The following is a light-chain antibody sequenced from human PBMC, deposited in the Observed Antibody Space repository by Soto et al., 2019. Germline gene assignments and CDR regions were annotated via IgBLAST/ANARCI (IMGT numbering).Light chain of an antibody. CDR1: QIINSW. CDR3: QQYKGYSWT. Sequence: DIQMTQSPSTLSASVGDRVTITCRASQIINSWLAWYQQKPGKAPKLLIYEASSLETGVPSRFSGSGSGTDFTLTISSLQPDDFATYYCQQYKGYSWTFGQGIKVEMK. CDR2: EAS. V-gene: IGKV1-5*03. J-gene: IGKJ1*01.